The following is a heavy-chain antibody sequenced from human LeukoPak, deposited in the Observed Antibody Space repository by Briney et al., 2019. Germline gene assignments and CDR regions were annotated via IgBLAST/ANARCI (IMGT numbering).Heavy chain of an antibody. CDR2: IYHSGST. V-gene: IGHV4-38-2*02. Sequence: SETLSLTCAVSGYSISSGYYWGWIRPPPGKGLEWIGSIYHSGSTYYNPSLKSRVTISVDTSKNQFSLKLSSVTAADTAVYYCARDPTVTTGRLFGYWGQGTLVTVSS. D-gene: IGHD4-17*01. CDR1: GYSISSGYY. CDR3: ARDPTVTTGRLFGY. J-gene: IGHJ4*02.